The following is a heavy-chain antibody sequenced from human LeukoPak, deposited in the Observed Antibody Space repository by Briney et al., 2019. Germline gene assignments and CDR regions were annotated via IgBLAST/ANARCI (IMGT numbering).Heavy chain of an antibody. CDR3: ARDRSRKFVGWFDP. CDR2: VYASGTS. D-gene: IGHD2-15*01. J-gene: IGHJ5*02. Sequence: SETLSLTCSVSGDSITTYSWSWIRQPAGKGLEWIGRVYASGTSNYNPSLESRVTISMDEFQNQFSLNLRSVTAADTAVYYCARDRSRKFVGWFDPWGQGVLVTVSS. V-gene: IGHV4-4*07. CDR1: GDSITTYS.